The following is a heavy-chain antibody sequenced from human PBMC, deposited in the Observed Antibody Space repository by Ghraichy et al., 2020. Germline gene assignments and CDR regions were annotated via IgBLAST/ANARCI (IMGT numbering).Heavy chain of an antibody. CDR3: ARGGYCSGSSCYYNWFDS. CDR1: GFTLIRYS. Sequence: GSLRLSCAASGFTLIRYSMNWVRQAPGKGLEWISYVSDSSSTIYYADSVGGRFTISRDNAKNSLYLQMDSLRAEDTAVYYCARGGYCSGSSCYYNWFDSWGPGTRVTVSS. J-gene: IGHJ5*01. D-gene: IGHD2-15*01. CDR2: VSDSSSTI. V-gene: IGHV3-48*04.